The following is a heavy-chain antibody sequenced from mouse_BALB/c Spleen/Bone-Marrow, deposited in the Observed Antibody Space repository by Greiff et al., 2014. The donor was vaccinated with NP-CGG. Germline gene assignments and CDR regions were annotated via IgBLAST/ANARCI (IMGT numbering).Heavy chain of an antibody. J-gene: IGHJ4*01. Sequence: EVKLVESGGDLVKPGGSLKLSCAASGFTFSSYGMSWVRQTPDKRLEWVATISSGGSYTYYPDSVKGRFTISRDNAKNTLYLQMSSLKSEDTAMYYCARQYGNLGVMDYWGQGTPVTVSS. CDR3: ARQYGNLGVMDY. V-gene: IGHV5-6*01. CDR2: ISSGGSYT. CDR1: GFTFSSYG. D-gene: IGHD2-1*01.